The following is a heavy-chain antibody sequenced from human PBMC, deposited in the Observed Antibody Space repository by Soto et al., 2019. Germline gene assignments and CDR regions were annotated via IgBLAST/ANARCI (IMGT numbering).Heavy chain of an antibody. V-gene: IGHV1-69*06. Sequence: QVQLVQSGAEVKKPGSSVKVSCEASGGTFNTYTINWVRQAPGRGLEWMGQVIPMYDSVNYAESFQGRVTITADKSTHIAYMELSSLRSEDTALYFCASWRSYSGSYCFDYWGQGTLVIVSS. CDR3: ASWRSYSGSYCFDY. CDR1: GGTFNTYT. CDR2: VIPMYDSV. D-gene: IGHD1-26*01. J-gene: IGHJ4*02.